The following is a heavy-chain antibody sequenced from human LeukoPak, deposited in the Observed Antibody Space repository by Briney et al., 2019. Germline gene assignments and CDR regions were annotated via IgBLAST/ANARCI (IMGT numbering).Heavy chain of an antibody. Sequence: ASVKVSRKASGGTFSSYTISWVRQAPGQGLEWMGRIIPILGIANYAQKFQGRVTITADKSTSTAYMELSSLRSEDTAVYYCASTVTKYAFDIWGQGTMVTVSS. D-gene: IGHD4-17*01. J-gene: IGHJ3*02. CDR1: GGTFSSYT. V-gene: IGHV1-69*02. CDR3: ASTVTKYAFDI. CDR2: IIPILGIA.